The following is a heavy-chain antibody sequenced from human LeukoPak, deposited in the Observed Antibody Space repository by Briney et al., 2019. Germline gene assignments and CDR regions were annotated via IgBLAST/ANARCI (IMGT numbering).Heavy chain of an antibody. CDR1: LFTLSSNY. J-gene: IGHJ6*02. V-gene: IGHV3-66*01. Sequence: GGSLRLSCAASLFTLSSNYMSWVRQAPGEGLEWGSIIYSGDSTYYADSVQGRLTIYRANSKTTPYLQMNSMRAEDTAVYYCARGTISGDSGTGMDVWGQGTTVTVSS. CDR2: IYSGDST. D-gene: IGHD4-17*01. CDR3: ARGTISGDSGTGMDV.